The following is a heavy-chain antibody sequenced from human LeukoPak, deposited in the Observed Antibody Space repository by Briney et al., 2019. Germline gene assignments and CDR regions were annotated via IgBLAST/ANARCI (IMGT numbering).Heavy chain of an antibody. Sequence: PGGSLRLSCAASEFIFSSYSMNWVRQAPGKGLEWVSYISSSSSTIYYAGSVKGRFTISRDNAKNSLYLQMNSLRDEDTAVYYCARGILSGLDYWGQGTLVTVSS. V-gene: IGHV3-48*02. J-gene: IGHJ4*02. D-gene: IGHD2/OR15-2a*01. CDR3: ARGILSGLDY. CDR2: ISSSSSTI. CDR1: EFIFSSYS.